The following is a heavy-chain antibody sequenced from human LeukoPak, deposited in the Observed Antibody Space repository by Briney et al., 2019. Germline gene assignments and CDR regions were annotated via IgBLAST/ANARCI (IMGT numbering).Heavy chain of an antibody. CDR2: IYTSGST. CDR1: GGSISSYY. D-gene: IGHD6-6*01. J-gene: IGHJ6*03. CDR3: ARGNLDHLASIAARPKSGDYYYYMDV. Sequence: SETLSLTCTVSGGSISSYYWSWIRQPAGKGLEWIGRIYTSGSTNYNPSLKSRVTMSVDTSKNQFSLKLSSVTAADTAVYYCARGNLDHLASIAARPKSGDYYYYMDVWGKGTTVTVSS. V-gene: IGHV4-4*07.